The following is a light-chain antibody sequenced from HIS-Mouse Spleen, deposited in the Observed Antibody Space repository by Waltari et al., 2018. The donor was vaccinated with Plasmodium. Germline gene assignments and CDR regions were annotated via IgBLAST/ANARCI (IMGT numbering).Light chain of an antibody. CDR1: PSVSSN. J-gene: IGKJ3*01. CDR2: GAS. CDR3: QQYNNWPFT. V-gene: IGKV3-15*01. Sequence: EIVMTQSPATLSVSPGERATLSCRASPSVSSNLAWYQQKPGQAPRLLIYGASTRATGSPARFSGSGSGTEFTLTISSLQSEDFAVYYCQQYNNWPFTVGPGTKVDIK.